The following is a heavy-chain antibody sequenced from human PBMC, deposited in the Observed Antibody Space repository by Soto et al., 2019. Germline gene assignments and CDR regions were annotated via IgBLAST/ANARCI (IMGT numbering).Heavy chain of an antibody. CDR2: IYTSGST. V-gene: IGHV4-4*07. Sequence: PSDTLSLTCTVSGGSISSYYWSWIRQPAGKGLEWIGRIYTSGSTNYNPSLKSRVTMSVDTSKNQFSLKLSSVTAADTAVYYCARGSFSGLYYYYYGMDVWGQGTTVTVSS. CDR1: GGSISSYY. CDR3: ARGSFSGLYYYYYGMDV. D-gene: IGHD2-15*01. J-gene: IGHJ6*02.